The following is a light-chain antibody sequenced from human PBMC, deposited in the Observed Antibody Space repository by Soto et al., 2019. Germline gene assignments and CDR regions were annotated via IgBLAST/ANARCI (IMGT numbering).Light chain of an antibody. CDR1: QNVLSN. J-gene: IGKJ5*01. CDR3: QQYNNWPIT. Sequence: EIVMMQSPATLSVSPRERATLSCRASQNVLSNLAWYQQKPGQAPRLLIYGASTRATGLPARFSGSGSGTQFTLTISSLQSEDFAVYYCQQYNNWPITFGQGTRLEIK. CDR2: GAS. V-gene: IGKV3-15*01.